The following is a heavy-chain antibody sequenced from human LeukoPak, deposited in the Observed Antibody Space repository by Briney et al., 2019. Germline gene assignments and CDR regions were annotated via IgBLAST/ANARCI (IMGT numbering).Heavy chain of an antibody. V-gene: IGHV4-34*01. CDR3: ARVSEIMISFGGVISHFDN. D-gene: IGHD3-16*02. CDR1: GGSFNDYY. J-gene: IGHJ4*02. CDR2: INHSGGT. Sequence: SETLSLTCSLYGGSFNDYYWSWIRQPPGKGLEWMGEINHSGGTNYHPSLWSRLTISIDTSKHPFSLQVTSVTAADTGVYFCARVSEIMISFGGVISHFDNWGQGALVTVSS.